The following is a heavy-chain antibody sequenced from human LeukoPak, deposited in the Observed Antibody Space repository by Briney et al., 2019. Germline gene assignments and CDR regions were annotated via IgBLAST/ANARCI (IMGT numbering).Heavy chain of an antibody. D-gene: IGHD6-25*01. CDR3: ARDVDSSGADLDY. CDR1: GYTFTGYY. J-gene: IGHJ4*02. V-gene: IGHV1-2*02. CDR2: INPNSGGT. Sequence: GASVKVSCKSSGYTFTGYYMHWVRQAPGQGLEWMGWINPNSGGTNYAEKFQGRVTMTRDTSISTAYMELSRLRSDDTAVYYCARDVDSSGADLDYWGQGTLVTVSS.